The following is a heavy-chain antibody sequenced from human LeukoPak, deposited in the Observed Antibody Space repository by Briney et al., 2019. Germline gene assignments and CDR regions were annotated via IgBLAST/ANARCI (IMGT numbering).Heavy chain of an antibody. J-gene: IGHJ5*02. Sequence: ASVKVSCKASGYTFTGYYLHWVRQAPGQWLEWMGWINPNSGDTRYGQKFQGRVTVTRDTSISTTYMELSSLRSDDTAVYYCARGLAAAGVYWFDPWGQGTLVTVSS. V-gene: IGHV1-2*02. CDR1: GYTFTGYY. D-gene: IGHD6-13*01. CDR2: INPNSGDT. CDR3: ARGLAAAGVYWFDP.